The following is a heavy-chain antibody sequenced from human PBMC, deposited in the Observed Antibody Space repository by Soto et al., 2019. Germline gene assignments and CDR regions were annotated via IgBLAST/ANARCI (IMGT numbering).Heavy chain of an antibody. CDR3: AGRRGWLRFSGGDV. CDR2: INHSGST. D-gene: IGHD5-12*01. V-gene: IGHV4-34*01. J-gene: IGHJ6*04. Sequence: SETLSLTCAVYGGSFSGYYWSWIRQPPGKGLEWIGEINHSGSTNYNPSLKSRVTISVDTSKNQFSLKLSSVTAADTAVYYCAGRRGWLRFSGGDVWGKGTTVTVSS. CDR1: GGSFSGYY.